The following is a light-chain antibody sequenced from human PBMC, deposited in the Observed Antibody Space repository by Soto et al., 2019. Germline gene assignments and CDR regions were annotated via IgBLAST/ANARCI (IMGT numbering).Light chain of an antibody. Sequence: EIVLTQSPATLSLSPGERATLSCRASQSVSSYLAWYQQKPGQAPRLLIYDASNRATGIPARFSGSGSGTDFPLTISSLEPEDFAVYYCKQRSNWPGTFGQGTKVEIK. CDR3: KQRSNWPGT. J-gene: IGKJ1*01. V-gene: IGKV3-11*01. CDR1: QSVSSY. CDR2: DAS.